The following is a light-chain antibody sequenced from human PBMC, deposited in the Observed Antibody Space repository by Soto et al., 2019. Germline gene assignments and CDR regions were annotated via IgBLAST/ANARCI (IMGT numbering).Light chain of an antibody. Sequence: EIVLTQSPYTLSVSPGGRVTLSCTASQSVSRYLAWYQQIPGQAPRLLIHGASTGAIGVPDRFSGSGSGTEFTLTISTLQSEDSALYYCHQYKNWPWTFGQGTKVDIK. CDR3: HQYKNWPWT. CDR1: QSVSRY. J-gene: IGKJ1*01. V-gene: IGKV3-15*01. CDR2: GAS.